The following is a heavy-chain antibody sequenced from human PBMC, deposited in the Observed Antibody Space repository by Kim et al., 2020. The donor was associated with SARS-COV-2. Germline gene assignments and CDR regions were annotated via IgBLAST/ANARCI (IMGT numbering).Heavy chain of an antibody. CDR3: ARVQLASSWFYYYYGMDV. J-gene: IGHJ6*02. CDR2: ISSSSSTI. D-gene: IGHD6-13*01. CDR1: GFTFSSYS. Sequence: GGSLRLSCAASGFTFSSYSMNWVRQAPGKGLEWVSYISSSSSTIYYADSVKGRFTISRDNAKNSLYLQMNSLRDEDTAVYYCARVQLASSWFYYYYGMDVWGQGTTVTVSS. V-gene: IGHV3-48*02.